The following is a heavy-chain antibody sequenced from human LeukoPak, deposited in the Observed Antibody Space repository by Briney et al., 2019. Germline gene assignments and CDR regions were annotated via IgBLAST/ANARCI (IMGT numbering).Heavy chain of an antibody. CDR2: ISGSGGST. Sequence: GGSLRLSCAASGFTFSSYAMSWVRQAPGKGLEWVSAISGSGGSTYYADSVKGRFTISRDNSKNTLYLQMNSLRAEDTPVYYCAKDMSRRIVGATIFDYWGQGTLVTVSS. CDR1: GFTFSSYA. V-gene: IGHV3-23*01. D-gene: IGHD1-26*01. J-gene: IGHJ4*02. CDR3: AKDMSRRIVGATIFDY.